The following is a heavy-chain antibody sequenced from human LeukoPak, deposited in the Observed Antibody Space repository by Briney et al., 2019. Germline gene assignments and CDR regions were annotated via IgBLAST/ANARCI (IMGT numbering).Heavy chain of an antibody. CDR1: GGSFSGYY. V-gene: IGHV4-31*11. D-gene: IGHD3-22*01. Sequence: PSETLSLTCAVYGGSFSGYYWSWIRQHPGKGLEWIGYIYYSGSTYYNPSLKSRLTISADTSKNQFSLKLSSVTAADTAVYFCARGDYYDSSGYHYPIDYWGQGNLVTVSS. J-gene: IGHJ4*02. CDR2: IYYSGST. CDR3: ARGDYYDSSGYHYPIDY.